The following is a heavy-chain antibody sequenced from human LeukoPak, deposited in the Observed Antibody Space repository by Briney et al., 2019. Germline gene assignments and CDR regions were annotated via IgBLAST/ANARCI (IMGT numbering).Heavy chain of an antibody. D-gene: IGHD3-22*01. CDR3: ARGLRGYYDTGGYTWDAFDI. V-gene: IGHV1-18*01. J-gene: IGHJ3*02. Sequence: GASVNVSCKASVYTFTSYGITWVRRAPGQGLEWMGWISPYNGNTNYAQKFQGRVTMTTDTSTRTAYMELRSLRSDGTAVYYCARGLRGYYDTGGYTWDAFDIWGQGTMVTVSS. CDR1: VYTFTSYG. CDR2: ISPYNGNT.